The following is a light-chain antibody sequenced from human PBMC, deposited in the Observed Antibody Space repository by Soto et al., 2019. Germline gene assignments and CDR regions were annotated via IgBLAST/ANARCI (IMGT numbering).Light chain of an antibody. J-gene: IGLJ1*01. Sequence: QSVLTQPASVSGSPGQSITISCAGTATDIGGYNYVSWYQHHPGRAPKLIIYGVTNRPSGVSNRFSGSKSGNTASLTISGLQAEDGADYYCCSFTSSSLFGTGSMVKVL. V-gene: IGLV2-14*03. CDR1: ATDIGGYNY. CDR3: CSFTSSSL. CDR2: GVT.